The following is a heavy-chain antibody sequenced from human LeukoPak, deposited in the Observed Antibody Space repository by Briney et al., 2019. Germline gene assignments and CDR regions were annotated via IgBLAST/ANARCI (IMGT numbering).Heavy chain of an antibody. Sequence: VASVKVSCKASGFTFSGHYIHWVRQAPGQGLEWMGYINPHSGGTSSPQKFQGRVTMTTDTSISAVYMELSSPTSDDTAMYYCVREGNELLSKNFDYWGQGSLVTVSS. J-gene: IGHJ4*02. V-gene: IGHV1-2*02. CDR1: GFTFSGHY. D-gene: IGHD2-21*02. CDR2: INPHSGGT. CDR3: VREGNELLSKNFDY.